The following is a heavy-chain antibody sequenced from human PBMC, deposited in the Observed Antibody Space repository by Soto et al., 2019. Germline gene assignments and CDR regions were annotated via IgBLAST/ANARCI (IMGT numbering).Heavy chain of an antibody. J-gene: IGHJ3*02. CDR3: ARGGYCRSNSFYGFDI. Sequence: QVQLVQSGAEVKKPGASVKVSCKASGYTFRSYDFSWVRQAPGQGLEWMGWISAYNGNTNSAQKVQGRVTMTTDTSTSTAYMALRSLRSDDTAVYYCARGGYCRSNSFYGFDIWGQGTMVTVSS. CDR2: ISAYNGNT. D-gene: IGHD2-2*01. CDR1: GYTFRSYD. V-gene: IGHV1-18*01.